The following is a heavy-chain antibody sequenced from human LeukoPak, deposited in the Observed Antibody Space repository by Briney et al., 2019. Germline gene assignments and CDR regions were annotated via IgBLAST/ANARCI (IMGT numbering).Heavy chain of an antibody. CDR1: GFTFSSYW. D-gene: IGHD3-16*01. J-gene: IGHJ4*02. Sequence: PGGSLRLSCAASGFTFSSYWTSWVRQAPGKGLEWVANIKQDGSEKYYVDSVKGRFTISRDNAKNSLYLQMNSLRAEDTALYYCASGRQLGYWGQGTLVTVSS. CDR2: IKQDGSEK. CDR3: ASGRQLGY. V-gene: IGHV3-7*01.